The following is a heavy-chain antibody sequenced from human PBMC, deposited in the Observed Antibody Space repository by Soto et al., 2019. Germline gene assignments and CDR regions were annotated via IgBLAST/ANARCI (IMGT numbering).Heavy chain of an antibody. CDR3: AKDLGKPQTDY. V-gene: IGHV3-23*01. Sequence: WGLLLLSCAASVFTFSSYAMNWVRQAPGKGLDWVSAISSSGGSTYYADSVNGRFTISIDNSKTTLYLQMNSLRAEDTAVYYCAKDLGKPQTDYWGQGTMVTVSS. CDR2: ISSSGGST. J-gene: IGHJ4*02. CDR1: VFTFSSYA.